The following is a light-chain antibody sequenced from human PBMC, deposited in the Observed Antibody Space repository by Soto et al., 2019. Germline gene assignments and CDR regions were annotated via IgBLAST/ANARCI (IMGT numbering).Light chain of an antibody. CDR2: GAS. J-gene: IGKJ2*01. V-gene: IGKV3-15*01. Sequence: EIVMTQSPATLSVSPGERATLSCRASQSVSSNLAWYQQKPGQTTRLLIYGASTRATGIPARFSGSGSGTEFPLTISSLQSEDSAVYYCQQFNNWPLDPMYTFGQGTKLEIK. CDR3: QQFNNWPLDPMYT. CDR1: QSVSSN.